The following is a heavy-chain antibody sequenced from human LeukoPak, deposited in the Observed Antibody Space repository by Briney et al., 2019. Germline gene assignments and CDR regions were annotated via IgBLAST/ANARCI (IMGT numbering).Heavy chain of an antibody. D-gene: IGHD4-23*01. Sequence: ASVKVSCRASGYTFTSYYVHWVRQAPGQGIEWVGIINPSGGSTRYAQKFQGRVTMTWDTSTSTVYMELSSLRSEDTAVYYCARTKTVTQYYFDYWGQGTLVTVSS. V-gene: IGHV1-46*01. CDR2: INPSGGST. CDR1: GYTFTSYY. CDR3: ARTKTVTQYYFDY. J-gene: IGHJ4*02.